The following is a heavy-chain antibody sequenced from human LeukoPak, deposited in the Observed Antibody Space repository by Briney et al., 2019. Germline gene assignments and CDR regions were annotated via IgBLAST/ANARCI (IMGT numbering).Heavy chain of an antibody. CDR2: IGGSGGGA. D-gene: IGHD3-10*01. CDR1: GFTFSLYG. V-gene: IGHV3-23*01. Sequence: GGSLRLSCAASGFTFSLYGMSWVRQAPGKGLEWVAGIGGSGGGAYYAEALTGRSTISRDNSKNTVYLQMNDLRVEDTAIYYCAKDEGPSVDGDYFDYWGQGSLVTVSS. CDR3: AKDEGPSVDGDYFDY. J-gene: IGHJ4*02.